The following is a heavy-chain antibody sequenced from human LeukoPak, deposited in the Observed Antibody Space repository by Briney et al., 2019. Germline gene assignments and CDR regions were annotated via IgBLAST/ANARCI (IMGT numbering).Heavy chain of an antibody. CDR1: GFTFSSYG. V-gene: IGHV3-23*01. Sequence: GGSLRLSCAASGFTFSSYGMSWVRQAPGKGLEWVSAISGSGGSTYYADSVKGRFTISRDNSKNTLYLQMNSLRAEDMAVYYCAKDLGVGVVTAPEGFDYWGQGTLVTVSS. D-gene: IGHD2-21*02. J-gene: IGHJ4*02. CDR2: ISGSGGST. CDR3: AKDLGVGVVTAPEGFDY.